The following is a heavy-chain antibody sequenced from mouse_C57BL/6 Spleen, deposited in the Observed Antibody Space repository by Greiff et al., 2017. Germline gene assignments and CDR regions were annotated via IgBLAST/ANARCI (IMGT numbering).Heavy chain of an antibody. J-gene: IGHJ1*03. CDR2: IDPSDSET. V-gene: IGHV1-52*01. Sequence: QVQLQQPGAELVRPGSSVKLSCKASGYTFTSYWMHWVKQRPIQGLEWIGNIDPSDSETHYNQKFKDKATLTVDKSSSTAYMQLSSLTSEDSAVYYCARALRPWYFDVWGTGTTVTVSS. CDR3: ARALRPWYFDV. CDR1: GYTFTSYW. D-gene: IGHD3-2*02.